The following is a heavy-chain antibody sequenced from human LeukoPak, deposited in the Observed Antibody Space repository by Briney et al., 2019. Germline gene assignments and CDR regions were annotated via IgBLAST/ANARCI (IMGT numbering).Heavy chain of an antibody. V-gene: IGHV5-51*01. D-gene: IGHD3-22*01. CDR2: IYPGDSDT. Sequence: GESLQISCKGSGYSFTSYWIGWVRQMPGKGLEWMGIIYPGDSDTRYSPSFQGQVTISADKSISTAYLQWSSLKAPDTAMYYCARQPQYYYDSSGFAIADYWGQGTLVTVSS. CDR3: ARQPQYYYDSSGFAIADY. J-gene: IGHJ4*02. CDR1: GYSFTSYW.